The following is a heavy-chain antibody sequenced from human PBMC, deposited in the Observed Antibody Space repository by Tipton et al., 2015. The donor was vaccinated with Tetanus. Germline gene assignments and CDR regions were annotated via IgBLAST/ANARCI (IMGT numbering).Heavy chain of an antibody. CDR2: VHYTGKD. D-gene: IGHD5-24*01. CDR3: ARIGWLQHNTPGCDI. J-gene: IGHJ3*02. V-gene: IGHV4-59*13. Sequence: TLSLTCNVSGGSITSYYWSWIRQPPGRGLEWVGYVHYTGKDNYSPSLRSRVTISVDTSKNQFSLKMNSVTAADTAVYYCARIGWLQHNTPGCDISGQVMIVTFSA. CDR1: GGSITSYY.